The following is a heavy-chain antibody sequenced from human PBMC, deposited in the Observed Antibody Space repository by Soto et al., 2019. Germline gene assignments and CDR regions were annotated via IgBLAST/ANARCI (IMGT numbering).Heavy chain of an antibody. CDR3: ASGPIGDYTDGFDY. CDR1: GGSISSGGYS. J-gene: IGHJ4*02. D-gene: IGHD4-17*01. V-gene: IGHV4-30-2*01. Sequence: QLQLQESGSGLVKPSQTLSLTCAVSGGSISSGGYSWSWIRQPPGKGLEWIGYIYHSGSTYYNPSLQSRVTISVDRSKNQFSLKLGSVTAADTAVYYRASGPIGDYTDGFDYWGQGTLVTVSS. CDR2: IYHSGST.